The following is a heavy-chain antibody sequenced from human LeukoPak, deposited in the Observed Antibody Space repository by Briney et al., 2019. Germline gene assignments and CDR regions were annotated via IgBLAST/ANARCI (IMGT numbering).Heavy chain of an antibody. CDR1: GGSITSSNYY. V-gene: IGHV4-39*07. D-gene: IGHD3-22*01. Sequence: SETLSLTCTVSGGSITSSNYYWGWIRQPPGKGLEWIGEINHSGSTNYNPSLKSRVTISVDTSKNQFSLKLSSVTAADTAVYYCAREPFYYDSSGYYGYDYWGQGTLVTVSS. J-gene: IGHJ4*02. CDR2: INHSGST. CDR3: AREPFYYDSSGYYGYDY.